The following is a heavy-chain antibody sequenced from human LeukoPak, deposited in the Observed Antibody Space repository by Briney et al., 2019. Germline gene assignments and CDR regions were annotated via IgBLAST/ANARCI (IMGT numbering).Heavy chain of an antibody. V-gene: IGHV4-59*01. CDR2: IYYSGST. CDR1: GGSFSSYY. D-gene: IGHD2-15*01. J-gene: IGHJ4*02. Sequence: SETLSLTCTVSGGSFSSYYWNWIRQPPGKGLEWMGYIYYSGSTNCNPSLKSRVTISVDTSKNQFSLKLSSVTAADTAVYYCARVDCGGGSCYSFDYWGQGTLVTVSS. CDR3: ARVDCGGGSCYSFDY.